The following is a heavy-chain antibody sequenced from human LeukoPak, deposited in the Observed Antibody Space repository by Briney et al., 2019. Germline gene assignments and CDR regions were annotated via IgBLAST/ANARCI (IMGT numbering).Heavy chain of an antibody. CDR1: GGSFSGYY. J-gene: IGHJ4*02. CDR2: VFYSGST. V-gene: IGHV4-59*08. D-gene: IGHD1-1*01. CDR3: ATSPGTTGTT. Sequence: SETLSLTCAVYGGSFSGYYWSWIRQPPGKGLEWIGNVFYSGSTNFNPSLTSRVTMSVDTSKNQFSLKLSSVTAADTAMYYCATSPGTTGTTWGQGTLVTVSS.